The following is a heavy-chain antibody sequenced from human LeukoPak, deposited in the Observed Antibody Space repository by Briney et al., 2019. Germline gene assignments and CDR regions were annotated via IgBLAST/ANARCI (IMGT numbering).Heavy chain of an antibody. V-gene: IGHV3-9*01. Sequence: GGSLRLSCAASGFTFDDYAMHWVRQAPGKGLEWVSGISWNSGSIGYADSVKGRFTISRDNAKNSLYLQMNSLRAEDTAVYYCARAYYDFWSGYYAHDAFDIWGRGTVVTVSS. CDR1: GFTFDDYA. CDR3: ARAYYDFWSGYYAHDAFDI. D-gene: IGHD3-3*01. CDR2: ISWNSGSI. J-gene: IGHJ3*02.